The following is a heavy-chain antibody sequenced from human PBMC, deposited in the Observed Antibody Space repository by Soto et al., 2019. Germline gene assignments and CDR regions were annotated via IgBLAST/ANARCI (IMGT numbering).Heavy chain of an antibody. CDR2: ISSSSSYT. CDR1: GFTFSDYY. CDR3: AREAGYCSGGSCYEPTFDY. J-gene: IGHJ4*02. Sequence: QVQLVESGGGLVKPGGSLRLSCAASGFTFSDYYMSWIRQAPGKGLEWVSYISSSSSYTNYADSVKGRFTISRDNAKNSLYLQMNCLRAEDTAVYYCAREAGYCSGGSCYEPTFDYWGQGTLVTVSS. D-gene: IGHD2-15*01. V-gene: IGHV3-11*06.